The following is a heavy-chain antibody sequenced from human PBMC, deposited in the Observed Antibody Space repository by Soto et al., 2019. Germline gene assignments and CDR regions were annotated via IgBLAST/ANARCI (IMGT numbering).Heavy chain of an antibody. V-gene: IGHV4-34*01. CDR3: ARRLITIFGVVLTYGMDV. CDR1: GGSFSGYY. J-gene: IGHJ6*02. CDR2: INHSGST. Sequence: SETLSLTCAVYGGSFSGYYWSWIRQPPGKGLEWTGEINHSGSTNYNPSLKSRVTISVDTSKNQFSLKLSSVTAADTAVYYCARRLITIFGVVLTYGMDVWGQGTTVTVSS. D-gene: IGHD3-3*01.